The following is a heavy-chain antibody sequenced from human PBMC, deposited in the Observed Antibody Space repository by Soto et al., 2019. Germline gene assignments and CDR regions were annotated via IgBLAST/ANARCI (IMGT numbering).Heavy chain of an antibody. D-gene: IGHD4-17*01. Sequence: QITLKESGPTLVKPTPTLTLTCTFSGFSLSTSRVGVGWIRQPPGKALEWLALIYWDDDKRYSPSLKTRLTITKDTSKTQVVLTMTNMYPVDTATYYCEHDRIFGDYMYFFDSWGQGTLVTVSS. CDR3: EHDRIFGDYMYFFDS. J-gene: IGHJ4*02. CDR1: GFSLSTSRVG. CDR2: IYWDDDK. V-gene: IGHV2-5*02.